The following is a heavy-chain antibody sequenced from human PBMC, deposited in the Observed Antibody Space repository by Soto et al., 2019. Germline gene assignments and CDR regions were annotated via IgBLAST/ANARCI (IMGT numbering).Heavy chain of an antibody. CDR2: IYYSGST. CDR3: ARHELLAVFDI. D-gene: IGHD1-26*01. J-gene: IGHJ3*02. V-gene: IGHV4-39*01. CDR1: GGSISSSSYY. Sequence: PSETLSLTCTVSGGSISSSSYYWGWIRQPPGKGLEWIGSIYYSGSTYYNPSLKSRVTISVDTSKNQFSLKLSSVTAADTAVYYCARHELLAVFDIWRQGTMVTVSS.